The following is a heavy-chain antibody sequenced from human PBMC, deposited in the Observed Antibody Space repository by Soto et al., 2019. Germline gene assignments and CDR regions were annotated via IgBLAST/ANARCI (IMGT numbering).Heavy chain of an antibody. CDR3: ATFRFCTSTSSYGREGGF. CDR1: GFTFSSYA. Sequence: EVQLLESGGGLVQPGGSLRLSCAASGFTFSSYAMSWVRQAPGKGLVWVSTMGGRGGYTYYADSVEGRFAISRDNSKYTLYLQMADLRAEDTAVYYCATFRFCTSTSSYGREGGFWGQVTHVTVSS. J-gene: IGHJ4*02. V-gene: IGHV3-23*01. D-gene: IGHD2-2*01. CDR2: MGGRGGYT.